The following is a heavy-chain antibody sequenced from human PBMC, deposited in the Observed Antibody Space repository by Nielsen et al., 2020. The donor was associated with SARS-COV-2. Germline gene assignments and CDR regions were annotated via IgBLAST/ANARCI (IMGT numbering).Heavy chain of an antibody. CDR2: INAGNGNT. V-gene: IGHV1-3*01. Sequence: ASVKVSCKASGYTFTSYAMHWVRQAPGQRLEWMGWINAGNGNTKYSQKFQGRVTITRDTSASTAYMELSSLRFEDTAVYYCARITPSSGWDYWGQGTLVTVSS. J-gene: IGHJ4*02. D-gene: IGHD6-19*01. CDR1: GYTFTSYA. CDR3: ARITPSSGWDY.